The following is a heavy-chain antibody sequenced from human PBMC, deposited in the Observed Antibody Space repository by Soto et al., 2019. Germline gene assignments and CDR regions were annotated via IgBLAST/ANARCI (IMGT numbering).Heavy chain of an antibody. CDR3: ARVHSGYDGFDY. CDR1: GGSISSYY. J-gene: IGHJ4*02. CDR2: IYYSGST. D-gene: IGHD5-12*01. V-gene: IGHV4-59*01. Sequence: QVQLQESGPGLVKPSETLSLTCTVSGGSISSYYWSWIRQPPGKGLEWIGYIYYSGSTNYNPSLKSRVTISVDTSKNQFSLKLSSVTAADTAVYYCARVHSGYDGFDYWGQGTLVTVSS.